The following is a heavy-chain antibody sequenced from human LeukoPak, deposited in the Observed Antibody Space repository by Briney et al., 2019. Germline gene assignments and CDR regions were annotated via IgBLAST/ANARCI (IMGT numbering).Heavy chain of an antibody. CDR1: GGSITSSSHF. CDR2: IHYTGST. CDR3: AREEASAGDY. Sequence: PSETLSLTCTVSGGSITSSSHFWAWIRQPPGKGLEWIASIHYTGSTFCSPSLQSRVTISVDTSKNQFSLNLRSVTATDTAVYYCAREEASAGDYWGQGTLVTVSS. J-gene: IGHJ4*02. V-gene: IGHV4-39*01. D-gene: IGHD6-13*01.